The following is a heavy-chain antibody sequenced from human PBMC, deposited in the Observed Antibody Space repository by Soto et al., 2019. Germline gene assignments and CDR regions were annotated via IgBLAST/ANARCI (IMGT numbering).Heavy chain of an antibody. V-gene: IGHV3-13*01. CDR1: GFTFSSYD. CDR2: IGTAGDT. CDR3: ARAGCGWAFDY. D-gene: IGHD6-19*01. Sequence: GGSLRLSCAASGFTFSSYDMHWVRQATGKGLEWVSAIGTAGDTYYPGSVKGRFTISRENAKNSLYLQMNSLRAGDTAVYYCARAGCGWAFDYWGQGTLVTVSS. J-gene: IGHJ4*02.